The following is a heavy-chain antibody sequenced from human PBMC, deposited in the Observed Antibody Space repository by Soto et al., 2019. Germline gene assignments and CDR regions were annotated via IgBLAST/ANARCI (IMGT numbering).Heavy chain of an antibody. J-gene: IGHJ4*02. CDR3: ARTLYVDHVDD. D-gene: IGHD4-17*01. CDR1: GYTGTSYD. V-gene: IGHV1-8*01. Sequence: QVQLVQSGAEVKKPGASVKFSCKASGYTGTSYDINWVRQATGQGLERMGWMNPNSGNTGYAQKFQGRVTMTSNTSISIAYMELSRLRSENPDVYYCARTLYVDHVDDWGQGALGTVSS. CDR2: MNPNSGNT.